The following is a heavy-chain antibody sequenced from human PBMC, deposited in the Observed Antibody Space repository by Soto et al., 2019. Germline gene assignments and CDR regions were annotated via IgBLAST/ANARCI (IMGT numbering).Heavy chain of an antibody. CDR1: GGSISSSNW. D-gene: IGHD2-2*01. CDR2: IYHSGST. J-gene: IGHJ5*02. CDR3: ARDGTVPYTGARWFDP. Sequence: QVQLQESGPGLVKPSGTLSLTCAVSGGSISSSNWWSWVRQPPGKGLEWIGEIYHSGSTNYNPSLRRRVTISVDKSTNQFPLTLSSVTAADPAVYYCARDGTVPYTGARWFDPWGQGTLVTVSS. V-gene: IGHV4-4*02.